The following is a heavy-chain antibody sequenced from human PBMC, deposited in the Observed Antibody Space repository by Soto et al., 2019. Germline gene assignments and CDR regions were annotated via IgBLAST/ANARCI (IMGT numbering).Heavy chain of an antibody. V-gene: IGHV3-33*01. CDR1: GFTFSSYG. D-gene: IGHD1-26*01. CDR2: IWYDGSNK. Sequence: GGSLRLSCAASGFTFSSYGMHWVRQAPGKGLEWVAVIWYDGSNKYYADSVKGRFTISRDNSKNTLYLQMNSLRAVDTAVYYCARDPGGSYLDYWGQGTLVTVSS. J-gene: IGHJ4*02. CDR3: ARDPGGSYLDY.